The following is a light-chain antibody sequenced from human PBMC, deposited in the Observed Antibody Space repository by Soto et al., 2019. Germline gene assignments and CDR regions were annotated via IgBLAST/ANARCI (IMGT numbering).Light chain of an antibody. J-gene: IGKJ2*01. CDR2: DAS. CDR1: QSVSSY. V-gene: IGKV3-11*01. CDR3: QQRSNSPPYT. Sequence: EIVMTQSPATLSLSPGERATLSCRASQSVSSYLAWYQQKPGQAPRLLIYDASNRATGIPARFSGSGSGTDVTLTISSLEAEDFAVYYCQQRSNSPPYTFGQGTKLEIK.